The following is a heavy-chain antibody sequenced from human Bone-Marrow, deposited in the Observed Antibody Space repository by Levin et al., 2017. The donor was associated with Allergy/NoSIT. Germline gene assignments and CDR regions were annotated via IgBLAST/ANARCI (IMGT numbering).Heavy chain of an antibody. CDR1: GYRFNSQW. J-gene: IGHJ4*02. CDR3: ARRFDSDGWSSFDL. Sequence: AGGSLRLSCKGSGYRFNSQWIVWVRQTPGKGLEWLGVIYPDDSDTRYSPSFQGQVTISADKSTNTAFLQWRSLKASDTAMYYCARRFDSDGWSSFDLWGQGTLVTVSS. D-gene: IGHD5-24*01. V-gene: IGHV5-51*01. CDR2: IYPDDSDT.